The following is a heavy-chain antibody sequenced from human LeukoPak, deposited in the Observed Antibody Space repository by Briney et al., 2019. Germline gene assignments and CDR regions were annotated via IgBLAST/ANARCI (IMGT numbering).Heavy chain of an antibody. V-gene: IGHV3-30*18. CDR1: GFTFSIYG. J-gene: IGHJ4*02. CDR2: ISYDGSNK. CDR3: AKDALLYSRGYD. Sequence: KPGRSLRLSCAASGFTFSIYGMHWVRQAPGKWLEWVAVISYDGSNKYYAASVKGRLTISRDNSKNTLYLEMNSLRAEDTAVYYCAKDALLYSRGYDWGQGTLVTVSS. D-gene: IGHD6-25*01.